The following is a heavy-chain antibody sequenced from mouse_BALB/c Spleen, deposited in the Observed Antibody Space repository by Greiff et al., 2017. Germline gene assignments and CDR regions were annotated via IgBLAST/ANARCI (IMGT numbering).Heavy chain of an antibody. V-gene: IGHV8-11*01. CDR2: IWWNDNK. Sequence: KESGPGILQPSQTLSLTCSFSGFSLSTYGIGVGWIRQPSGKGLEWLAHIWWNDNKYYNTALKSRLTISKDTSNNQVFLKIASVDTADTATYYCARIAPDYYAMDYWGQGTSVTVSS. CDR1: GFSLSTYGIG. J-gene: IGHJ4*01. CDR3: ARIAPDYYAMDY.